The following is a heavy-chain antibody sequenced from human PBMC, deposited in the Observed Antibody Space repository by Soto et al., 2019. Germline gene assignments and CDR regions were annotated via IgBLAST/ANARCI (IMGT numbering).Heavy chain of an antibody. CDR3: ARSPKTYYDYVWRYTTEYYFYY. D-gene: IGHD3-16*01. CDR1: GYTFTSYG. V-gene: IGHV1-18*01. J-gene: IGHJ4*02. CDR2: ISAYNGNT. Sequence: QVQLVQSGAEVKKPGASVKVSCKASGYTFTSYGISWVRQAPGQGLEWLGWISAYNGNTNYAQTLQGRVTMTTDTSTSIAYMELRSLSSDGTAVYYCARSPKTYYDYVWRYTTEYYFYYWGQGTLVTVSS.